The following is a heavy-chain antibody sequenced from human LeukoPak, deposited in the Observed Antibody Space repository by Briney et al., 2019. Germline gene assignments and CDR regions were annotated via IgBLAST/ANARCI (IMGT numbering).Heavy chain of an antibody. CDR2: IHYSGST. V-gene: IGHV4-59*12. CDR3: ARATDYYDSSGYYSY. CDR1: GGSISNYY. J-gene: IGHJ4*02. Sequence: SETLSLTCTVSGGSISNYYWSWIRQPPGKGLEWIGYIHYSGSTNYNPSLKSRVTISVDKSKNQFSLKLSSVTAADTAVYYCARATDYYDSSGYYSYWGQGTLVTVPS. D-gene: IGHD3-22*01.